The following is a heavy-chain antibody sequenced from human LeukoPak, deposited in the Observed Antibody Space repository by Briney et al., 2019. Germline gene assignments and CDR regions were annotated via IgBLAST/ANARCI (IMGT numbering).Heavy chain of an antibody. J-gene: IGHJ4*02. CDR2: IYSGGST. Sequence: PGGSLRLSCAASGFSFNNYAMVWVRQTPGKGLEWVSVIYSGGSTYYADSVKGRFTISRDNSKNTLYLQMNSLRAEDTAVYYCAREEATYYYDSSGFLDYWGQGTLVTVSS. CDR1: GFSFNNYA. CDR3: AREEATYYYDSSGFLDY. D-gene: IGHD3-22*01. V-gene: IGHV3-66*01.